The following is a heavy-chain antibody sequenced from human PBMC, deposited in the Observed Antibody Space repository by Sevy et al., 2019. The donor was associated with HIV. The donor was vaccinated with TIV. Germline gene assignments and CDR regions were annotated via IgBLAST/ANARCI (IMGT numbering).Heavy chain of an antibody. CDR1: GFTFSSYA. CDR2: ISESGGNT. J-gene: IGHJ6*02. CDR3: ARNLAALPNYYYGMDV. D-gene: IGHD6-6*01. Sequence: GGSLRLSCAASGFTFSSYAMSWVRLAPGKGLEWVSLISESGGNTYYADSVRGRFTISRDNSKNTLYLQMNSLRAEDTAVYYCARNLAALPNYYYGMDVWGQGTTVTVSS. V-gene: IGHV3-23*01.